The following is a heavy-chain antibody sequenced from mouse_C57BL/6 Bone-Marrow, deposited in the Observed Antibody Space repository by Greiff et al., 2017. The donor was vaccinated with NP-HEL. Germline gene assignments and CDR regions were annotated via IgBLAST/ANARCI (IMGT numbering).Heavy chain of an antibody. CDR2: IYPGSGNT. V-gene: IGHV1-76*01. CDR1: GYTFTDYY. D-gene: IGHD2-4*01. Sequence: VQRVESGAELVRPGASVKLSCKASGYTFTDYYINWVKQRPGQGLEWIARIYPGSGNTYYNEKFKGKATLTAEKSSSTAYMQLSSLTSEDSAVYFCARHYDYDGVYAMDYWGQGTSVTVSS. CDR3: ARHYDYDGVYAMDY. J-gene: IGHJ4*01.